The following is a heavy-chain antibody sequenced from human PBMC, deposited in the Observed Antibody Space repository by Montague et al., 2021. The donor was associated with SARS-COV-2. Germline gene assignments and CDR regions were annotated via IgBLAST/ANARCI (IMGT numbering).Heavy chain of an antibody. CDR2: IYQTGST. CDR3: GREGGWGNRLAD. Sequence: SETLSLTCAVSGDSIMTNNWWTWVRLPPGKGLEWIGEIYQTGSTKYKPSLKSRVTMSIDKSRNQFSLRLTSVTAADTALYYCGREGGWGNRLADWGQGTLVTVSS. CDR1: GDSIMTNNW. J-gene: IGHJ4*02. D-gene: IGHD3-10*01. V-gene: IGHV4-4*02.